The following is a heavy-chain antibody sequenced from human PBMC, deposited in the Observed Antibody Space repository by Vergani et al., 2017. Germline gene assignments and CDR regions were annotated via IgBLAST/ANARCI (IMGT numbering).Heavy chain of an antibody. CDR3: ARVGSYDGRGYTPVWLDA. J-gene: IGHJ5*02. Sequence: QVQLQESGPGLVKPSETLSLTCTVSGGSISSYYWSWIRQPPGKGLEWIGYSYYSGSTNYQPSLKSRVTISVDTSKNQFSLKLSSVTAADPAVSYCARVGSYDGRGYTPVWLDAWGRGTLV. D-gene: IGHD3-22*01. CDR1: GGSISSYY. V-gene: IGHV4-59*01. CDR2: SYYSGST.